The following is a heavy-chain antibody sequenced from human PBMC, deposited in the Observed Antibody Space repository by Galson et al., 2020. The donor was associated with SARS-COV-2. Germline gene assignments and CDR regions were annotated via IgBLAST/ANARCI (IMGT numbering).Heavy chain of an antibody. Sequence: GGSLRLSCAASGFTFDDYAMQWVRQAPGKGLEWVSGISWNSGSTGYANSVKGRFTISRDNAKNSLYLQMNSLRPEDTALYYCAKGSRRSSRTSYSDFDRWGQGTLVTVSS. CDR1: GFTFDDYA. CDR3: AKGSRRSSRTSYSDFDR. CDR2: ISWNSGST. V-gene: IGHV3-9*01. D-gene: IGHD6-13*01. J-gene: IGHJ4*02.